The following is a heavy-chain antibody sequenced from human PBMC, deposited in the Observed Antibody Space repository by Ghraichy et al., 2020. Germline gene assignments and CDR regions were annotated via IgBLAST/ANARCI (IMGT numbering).Heavy chain of an antibody. J-gene: IGHJ4*02. Sequence: GESLNISCAASGFTFSSYAMSWVRQAPGKGLEWVSAISGSGGSTYYADSVKGRFTISRDNSKNTLYLQMNSLRAEDTAVYYCANPVTYYYDSSVKRDYWGQGTLVTVSS. CDR3: ANPVTYYYDSSVKRDY. D-gene: IGHD3-22*01. CDR2: ISGSGGST. V-gene: IGHV3-23*01. CDR1: GFTFSSYA.